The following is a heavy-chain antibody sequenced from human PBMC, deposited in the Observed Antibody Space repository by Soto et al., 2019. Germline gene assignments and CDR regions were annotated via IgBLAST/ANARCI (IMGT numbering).Heavy chain of an antibody. D-gene: IGHD4-17*01. CDR1: GYTFTGYY. V-gene: IGHV1-2*02. Sequence: QVQLVQSGAEVKKPGASVKVSCKASGYTFTGYYMHWVRQAPGQGLEWMGWINPNSGGTNYAQKFQGRVTMTRDTSISIAYMELSRLRSDDTAVYYCASTPHPPARGAYGDYALDYWGQGTLVTVSS. J-gene: IGHJ4*02. CDR3: ASTPHPPARGAYGDYALDY. CDR2: INPNSGGT.